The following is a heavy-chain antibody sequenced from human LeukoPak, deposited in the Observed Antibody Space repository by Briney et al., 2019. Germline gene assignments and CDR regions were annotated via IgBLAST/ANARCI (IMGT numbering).Heavy chain of an antibody. CDR3: AKRDYYDSSGYASLFDH. Sequence: QPGGSLRLSCAASGFTFSNYAMAWVRQAPGKGLEGVSGISGNGGKVYYADSVKGRFTISRDNFKNTLDLQMNSLRGEDTAVYFCAKRDYYDSSGYASLFDHWGQGTLATVSP. D-gene: IGHD3-22*01. V-gene: IGHV3-23*01. J-gene: IGHJ4*02. CDR2: ISGNGGKV. CDR1: GFTFSNYA.